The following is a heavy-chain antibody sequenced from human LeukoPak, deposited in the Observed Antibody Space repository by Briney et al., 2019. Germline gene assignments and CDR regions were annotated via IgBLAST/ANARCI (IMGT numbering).Heavy chain of an antibody. CDR2: VSGSGGNT. Sequence: HLGGSLRLSCAASGFTFRNYAMSWVRQAPGKGLEWVSAVSGSGGNTYYADSVKGRFTISRDNSKNTLYLQMNSLRAEDTAVYFCAMDRNDYSDNFFDYWGQGTLVTVSS. D-gene: IGHD4-17*01. CDR1: GFTFRNYA. J-gene: IGHJ4*02. V-gene: IGHV3-23*01. CDR3: AMDRNDYSDNFFDY.